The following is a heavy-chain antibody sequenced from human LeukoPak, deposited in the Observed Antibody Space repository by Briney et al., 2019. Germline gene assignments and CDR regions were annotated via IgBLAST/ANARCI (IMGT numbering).Heavy chain of an antibody. CDR3: ARLGGDGYNRPPFDY. CDR2: IYHSGST. D-gene: IGHD5-24*01. V-gene: IGHV4-30-2*03. Sequence: PSQTLSLTCAVSGGSISSGGYSWSWIRQPPGKGLEWIGYIYHSGSTYYKPSLKSRVTISVDTSKNQFSLRLNSVTAADTAVYYCARLGGDGYNRPPFDYWGQGTLVTVSS. CDR1: GGSISSGGYS. J-gene: IGHJ4*02.